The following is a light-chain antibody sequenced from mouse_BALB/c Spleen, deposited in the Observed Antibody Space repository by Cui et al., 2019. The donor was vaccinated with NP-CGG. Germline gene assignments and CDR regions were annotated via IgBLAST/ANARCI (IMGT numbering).Light chain of an antibody. CDR3: ALWYSNHWG. J-gene: IGLJ1*01. V-gene: IGLV1*01. CDR1: TGAVTTNNF. CDR2: GTN. Sequence: QAVVTQESALTTSPGETVTLTCRSSTGAVTTNNFANWVQEKPDHLFTGLIGGTNNRAPGVPARFSGSLIGDKAALTLTGAQTEDEAIYFCALWYSNHWGFGGGTKLTVL.